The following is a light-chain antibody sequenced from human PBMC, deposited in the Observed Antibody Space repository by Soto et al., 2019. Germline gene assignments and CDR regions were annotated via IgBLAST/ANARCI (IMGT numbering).Light chain of an antibody. CDR3: QQYNNWPLT. V-gene: IGKV3-15*01. CDR2: GAS. CDR1: QSVSGN. Sequence: EIVLTQSPGTLSLSPVERATLSCMASQSVSGNYLAWYQQKPGQAPRLLIYGASTRATGIPASFSGSGSGTEFTLTISSLQSEDFAVYYCQQYNNWPLTFGGGTKVDIK. J-gene: IGKJ4*01.